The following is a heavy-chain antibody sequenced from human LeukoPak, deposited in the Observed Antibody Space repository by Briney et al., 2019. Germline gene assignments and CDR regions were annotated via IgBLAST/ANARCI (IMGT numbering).Heavy chain of an antibody. CDR3: ARDYSDFGSLMAFDY. V-gene: IGHV1-2*02. D-gene: IGHD3-10*01. CDR2: INPSSGGT. CDR1: GYTFIDYY. J-gene: IGHJ4*02. Sequence: ASVKVSCKASGYTFIDYYMHWVRQAPGQGLKWMGWINPSSGGTNYAQKFQGRVTMTRDTTIRTAYMELSRLRSDDTAVYYCARDYSDFGSLMAFDYWGQGTLVTVSS.